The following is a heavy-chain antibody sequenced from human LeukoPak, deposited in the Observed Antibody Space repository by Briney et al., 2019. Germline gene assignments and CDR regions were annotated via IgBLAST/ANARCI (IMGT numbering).Heavy chain of an antibody. D-gene: IGHD2-2*01. V-gene: IGHV1-69*13. CDR1: GGTFSSYA. CDR3: ASGEPAATRYYFDY. CDR2: IIPIFGTA. J-gene: IGHJ4*02. Sequence: ASVKVSCKASGGTFSSYAISWVRQAPGQGLEWMGGIIPIFGTANYAQKFQGRVTITADESTSTAYMELSSLRSEDTAVYYCASGEPAATRYYFDYWGQGTLVTVSS.